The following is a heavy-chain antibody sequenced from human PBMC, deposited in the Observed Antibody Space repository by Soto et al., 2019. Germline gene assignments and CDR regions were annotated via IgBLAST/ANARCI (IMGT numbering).Heavy chain of an antibody. CDR3: AKDSNLRVVVITGGYYFDY. Sequence: EVQLLESGGGLVQPGGSLRLSCAASGFTFSSYAMSWVRQAPGKGLEWVSAISGSGGSTYYADSVKGRFTISRDNSKNTLYLQMNSLRAEDTAVYYCAKDSNLRVVVITGGYYFDYWGQGTLVTVSS. J-gene: IGHJ4*02. CDR1: GFTFSSYA. CDR2: ISGSGGST. V-gene: IGHV3-23*01. D-gene: IGHD3-22*01.